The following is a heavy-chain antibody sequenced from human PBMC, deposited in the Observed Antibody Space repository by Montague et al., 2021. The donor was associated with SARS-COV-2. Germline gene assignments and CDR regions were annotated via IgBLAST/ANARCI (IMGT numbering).Heavy chain of an antibody. V-gene: IGHV4-34*01. Sequence: SETLSLTCAVSNGSFSSFYWNWIRQPPGKGLERIGEISNGGSTYYNSSLKSRVTISVDMAKNQFPLNLRSVTAADTAVYYCACGDENGSGYMDIWGKGTTVTVSS. J-gene: IGHJ6*03. CDR1: NGSFSSFY. CDR2: ISNGGST. D-gene: IGHD1-26*01. CDR3: ACGDENGSGYMDI.